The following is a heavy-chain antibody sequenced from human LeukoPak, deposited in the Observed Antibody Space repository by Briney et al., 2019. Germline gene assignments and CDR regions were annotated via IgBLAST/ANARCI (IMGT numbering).Heavy chain of an antibody. CDR2: ISWNSGSI. Sequence: GRSLRLSCAASGFTFDDYAMHWVRHAPGKGLEWVSGISWNSGSIGYADSAKGRFTISRDNAKNSLYLQMNSLRAEDTALYYCAKAFSSYYDSSGPLDYWGQGTLVTVSS. CDR3: AKAFSSYYDSSGPLDY. J-gene: IGHJ4*02. V-gene: IGHV3-9*01. D-gene: IGHD3-22*01. CDR1: GFTFDDYA.